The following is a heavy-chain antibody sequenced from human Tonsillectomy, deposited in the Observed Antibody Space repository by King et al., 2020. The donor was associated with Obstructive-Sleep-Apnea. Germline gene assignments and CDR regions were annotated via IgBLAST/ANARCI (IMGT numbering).Heavy chain of an antibody. J-gene: IGHJ5*02. D-gene: IGHD6-13*01. CDR2: IYHSGST. Sequence: QLQESGPGLVKPSETLSLTCTVSGYSISSGYYWGWIRQPPGKGLEWIGSIYHSGSTYYNPSLKSRVTISVDTSKNQFSLKLSSVTAADTAVYYCAGLYSSSTPGWFDPWGQGTLVTVSS. CDR1: GYSISSGYY. V-gene: IGHV4-38-2*02. CDR3: AGLYSSSTPGWFDP.